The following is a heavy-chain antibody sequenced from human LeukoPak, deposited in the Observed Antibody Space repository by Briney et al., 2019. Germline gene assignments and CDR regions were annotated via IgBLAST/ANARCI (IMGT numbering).Heavy chain of an antibody. J-gene: IGHJ5*02. V-gene: IGHV4-4*07. CDR3: ARDRLGEFDYGSGSYYNAGSYGFDP. D-gene: IGHD3-10*01. Sequence: PSETLPLTCTVSGGSISSYYWSWIRQPAGEGLEWIGRIYTSGSTNYNPSLKSRVTMSVDMSKNQFSLKLSSVTAADTAVYYCARDRLGEFDYGSGSYYNAGSYGFDPWGQVTLVTVSS. CDR2: IYTSGST. CDR1: GGSISSYY.